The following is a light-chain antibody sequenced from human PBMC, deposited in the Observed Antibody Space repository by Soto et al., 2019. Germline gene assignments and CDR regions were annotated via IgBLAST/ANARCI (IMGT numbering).Light chain of an antibody. Sequence: EIVLTQSPGTLSLSLGERATLSCRASQSVSGTYSAWYQQKPGQAPRLLISGTSNRAAGIPDRFSGSGSGTDFSLTISRLEPEDFAVYYCQHYGSSPPDTFGQGTKLEIK. V-gene: IGKV3-20*01. J-gene: IGKJ2*01. CDR3: QHYGSSPPDT. CDR1: QSVSGTY. CDR2: GTS.